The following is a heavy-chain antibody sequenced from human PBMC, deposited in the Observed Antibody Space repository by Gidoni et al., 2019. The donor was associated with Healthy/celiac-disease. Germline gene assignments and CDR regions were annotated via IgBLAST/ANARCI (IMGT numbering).Heavy chain of an antibody. D-gene: IGHD3-10*01. J-gene: IGHJ3*02. V-gene: IGHV3-53*01. CDR3: AAIWFGESYDAFDI. Sequence: EVQLVESGGGLIQPGGSLRLSCAASGFTVSSNYMSWVRQAPGKGLEWVSVIYSGGSTYYADSVKGRFTISRDNSKNTLYLQMNSLRAEDTAVYYCAAIWFGESYDAFDIWGQGTMVTVSS. CDR2: IYSGGST. CDR1: GFTVSSNY.